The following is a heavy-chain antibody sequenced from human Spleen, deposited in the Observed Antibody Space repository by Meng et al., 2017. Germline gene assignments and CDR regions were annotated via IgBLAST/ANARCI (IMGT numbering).Heavy chain of an antibody. D-gene: IGHD6-19*01. CDR1: GFTFDDYA. CDR3: AKDTGGYSSGWYWFDP. V-gene: IGHV3-9*01. CDR2: INWNSGSI. J-gene: IGHJ5*02. Sequence: SLKISCAASGFTFDDYAMHWVRQAPGKGLEWVSGINWNSGSIGYADSVKGRFTISRDNAKNSLYLQMNSLRAEDTALYYCAKDTGGYSSGWYWFDPWGQGTLVTVSS.